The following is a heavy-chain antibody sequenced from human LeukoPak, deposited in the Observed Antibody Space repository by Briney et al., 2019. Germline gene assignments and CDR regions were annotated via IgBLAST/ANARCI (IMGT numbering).Heavy chain of an antibody. CDR2: ISGSGGST. V-gene: IGHV3-23*01. CDR1: GFTFSSYA. Sequence: GGSLRLSCAASGFTFSSYAMSWVRQAPGKGLEWVSAISGSGGSTYYADSVKGRFTISRDNSKSTLYLQMNSLRAEDTAVYYCAKGRRAAQGYYFDYWGQGTLVTVSS. D-gene: IGHD2-15*01. J-gene: IGHJ4*02. CDR3: AKGRRAAQGYYFDY.